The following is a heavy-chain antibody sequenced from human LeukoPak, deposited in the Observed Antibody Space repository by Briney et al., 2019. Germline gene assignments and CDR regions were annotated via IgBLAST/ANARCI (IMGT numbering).Heavy chain of an antibody. CDR1: GGSISSYY. J-gene: IGHJ5*02. CDR2: IYYSGST. Sequence: SETLSLTCTVSGGSISSYYWSWIRQPPGKGLEWIGYIYYSGSTNYNPSLKSRVTISVDTSKNQFSLQLSSVTAADTAVYYCGRQVWQYQLLESDPGWLDPWRQGTRVTVSS. D-gene: IGHD2-2*01. V-gene: IGHV4-59*08. CDR3: GRQVWQYQLLESDPGWLDP.